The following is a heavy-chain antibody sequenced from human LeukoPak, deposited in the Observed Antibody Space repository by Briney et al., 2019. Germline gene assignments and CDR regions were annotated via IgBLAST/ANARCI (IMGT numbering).Heavy chain of an antibody. Sequence: GESLKISCKGSGYSFTTYWIAWVRQMPGKGLEWMGIIYPGDSDTRYSPSFQGQVTISADKSISTAFLQWSSLKASDTAMYYCARQQVAYYYYYGMDVWGKGITVTVSS. J-gene: IGHJ6*04. V-gene: IGHV5-51*01. CDR1: GYSFTTYW. D-gene: IGHD2-15*01. CDR3: ARQQVAYYYYYGMDV. CDR2: IYPGDSDT.